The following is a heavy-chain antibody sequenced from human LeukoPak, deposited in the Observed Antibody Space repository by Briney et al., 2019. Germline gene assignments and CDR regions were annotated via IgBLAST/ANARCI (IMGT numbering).Heavy chain of an antibody. V-gene: IGHV3-30-3*02. CDR2: ISYDGSNK. D-gene: IGHD6-19*01. CDR1: GFTFSSYA. CDR3: AKSGVIAVAGKFDY. Sequence: GGSLRLSCAASGFTFSSYAMHWVRQAPGKGLEWVAVISYDGSNKYYAGSVKGRFTISRDNSKNTLYLQMNSLRAEDTAVYYCAKSGVIAVAGKFDYWGQGTLVTVSS. J-gene: IGHJ4*02.